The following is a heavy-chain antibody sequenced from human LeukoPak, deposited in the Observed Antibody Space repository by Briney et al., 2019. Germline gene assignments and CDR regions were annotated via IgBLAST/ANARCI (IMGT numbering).Heavy chain of an antibody. J-gene: IGHJ6*04. Sequence: GRSLRLSCAASRFTFSSYAMNWVRQAPGKGLEWVAVISYDERNKYYADFAKGRFTISRDNSKNTLYLQTNSLRAEDTAVYYCARRALRYCSSTSCPAQYYGVDVWGKGTTVTVSS. D-gene: IGHD2-2*01. CDR2: ISYDERNK. CDR1: RFTFSSYA. CDR3: ARRALRYCSSTSCPAQYYGVDV. V-gene: IGHV3-30*04.